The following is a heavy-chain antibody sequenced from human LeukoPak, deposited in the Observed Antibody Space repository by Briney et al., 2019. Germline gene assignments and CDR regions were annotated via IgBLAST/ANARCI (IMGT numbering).Heavy chain of an antibody. CDR3: ATEVVY. V-gene: IGHV3-23*01. CDR2: ISGSGRSL. CDR1: GFNSNDYV. J-gene: IGHJ4*02. Sequence: PGGSLRLSCAASGFNSNDYVMSWVRQAPGKGLEWVSSISGSGRSLYYADSIKGRFNIPRDNSKHILYLQMDSLRAEDTAIYYCATEVVYWGQGALVTVSS.